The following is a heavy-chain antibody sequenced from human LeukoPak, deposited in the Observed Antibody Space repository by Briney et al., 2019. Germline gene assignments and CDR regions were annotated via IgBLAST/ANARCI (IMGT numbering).Heavy chain of an antibody. Sequence: ASVKVSCKASGYTFTSYYMHWVRQAPGQGLEWMGIINPSGGSTSYAQKFQGRVTMTRDTSTSTVYMELSSLRSEDTAVYYCATGRQRWLPDFAFDIWGQGTMVTVSS. CDR1: GYTFTSYY. V-gene: IGHV1-46*01. J-gene: IGHJ3*02. CDR2: INPSGGST. D-gene: IGHD5-24*01. CDR3: ATGRQRWLPDFAFDI.